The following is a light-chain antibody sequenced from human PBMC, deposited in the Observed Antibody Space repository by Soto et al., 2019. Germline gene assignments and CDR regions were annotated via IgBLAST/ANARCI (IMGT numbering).Light chain of an antibody. CDR1: GRDIGAYDY. CDR3: ISYTTSSFYV. J-gene: IGLJ1*01. CDR2: GVK. Sequence: QSALTQPASVSGSPGQSITISCTGSGRDIGAYDYVSWYQQHPGKAPKLIIYGVKNRPSGVSNRFSASKSAFTSSLTISGLQTEDEADYYCISYTTSSFYVFGPGTKLTVL. V-gene: IGLV2-14*03.